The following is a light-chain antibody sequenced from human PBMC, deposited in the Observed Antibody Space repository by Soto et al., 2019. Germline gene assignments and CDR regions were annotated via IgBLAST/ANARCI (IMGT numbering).Light chain of an antibody. Sequence: EIELTQSPGTLSLSPGERATLSCRASQSVSSSYLAWYQQKPGQAPRLLIYDASSRATGIPDRFSGSGSGTDFILTISRLQPEDFAVYYCQQYASSPLTFGGGTKVELK. J-gene: IGKJ4*01. V-gene: IGKV3-20*01. CDR1: QSVSSSY. CDR3: QQYASSPLT. CDR2: DAS.